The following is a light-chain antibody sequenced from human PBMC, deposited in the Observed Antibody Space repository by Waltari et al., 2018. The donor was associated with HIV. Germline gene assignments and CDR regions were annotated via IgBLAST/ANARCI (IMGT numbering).Light chain of an antibody. CDR1: QGIRNE. J-gene: IGKJ2*01. Sequence: DIQMTQSPSSLYASVGDRVNITCRASQGIRNELGWYQQKPGMAPKRLIYGASSLQRGVPSRFSGSVSGREFTLTISSLQPDDFATYFCLQHNSYPYTFGQGTKLEIK. CDR2: GAS. CDR3: LQHNSYPYT. V-gene: IGKV1-17*01.